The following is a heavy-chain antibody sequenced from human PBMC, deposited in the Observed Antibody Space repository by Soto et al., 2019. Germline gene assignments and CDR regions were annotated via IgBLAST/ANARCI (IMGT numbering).Heavy chain of an antibody. V-gene: IGHV1-2*04. CDR1: GGFYSIKT. D-gene: IGHD3-22*01. CDR3: ARGSQDSSGYYDAFAI. CDR2: INPNSGGT. J-gene: IGHJ3*02. Sequence: ASVKVSCKASGGFYSIKTIFWVRQAPGQGLEWMGWINPNSGGTNYAQKFQGWVTMTRDTSISTAYMELSRLRSDDTAVYYCARGSQDSSGYYDAFAIWGQGTMVTVSS.